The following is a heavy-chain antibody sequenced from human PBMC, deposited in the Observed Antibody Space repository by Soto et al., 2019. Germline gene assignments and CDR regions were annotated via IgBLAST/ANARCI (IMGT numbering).Heavy chain of an antibody. CDR2: INSDGSST. D-gene: IGHD3-22*01. CDR3: ARVSGFYDSSGYHSSAQIDY. J-gene: IGHJ4*02. CDR1: GFAFSSYW. Sequence: GGSLRLSCAASGFAFSSYWMHWVRQAPGKGLVWVSRINSDGSSTSYADSVKGRFTISRDHPKNTLYLQMNSLRAEDTAVYYCARVSGFYDSSGYHSSAQIDYWGQGALVTVSS. V-gene: IGHV3-74*01.